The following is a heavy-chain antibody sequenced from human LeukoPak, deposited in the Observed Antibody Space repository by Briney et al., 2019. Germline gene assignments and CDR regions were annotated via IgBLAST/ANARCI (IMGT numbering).Heavy chain of an antibody. CDR1: GGSISSSNW. Sequence: SETLSLTCAVSGGSISSSNWWSWVRPPPGKGLEWIGEIYHSGSTNYNPSLKSRVTISVDKSKNQFSLKLSSVTAADTAVYYCASSGYYGKPFDYWGQGTLVTVSS. CDR2: IYHSGST. V-gene: IGHV4-4*02. D-gene: IGHD3-22*01. CDR3: ASSGYYGKPFDY. J-gene: IGHJ4*02.